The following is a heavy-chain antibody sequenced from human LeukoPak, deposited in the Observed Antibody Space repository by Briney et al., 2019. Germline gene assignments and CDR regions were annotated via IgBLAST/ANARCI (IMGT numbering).Heavy chain of an antibody. CDR1: GLTFSNYA. J-gene: IGHJ4*02. D-gene: IGHD2-2*01. CDR2: TSGSGGNT. CDR3: ARQPPGYCSSTSCYGPFDY. Sequence: GGSLRLSCAASGLTFSNYAMSWVRQAPGKGLEWVSTTSGSGGNTYYADSVKGRFTISRDNAKNSLYLQMNSLRAEDTAVYYCARQPPGYCSSTSCYGPFDYWGQGTLVTVSS. V-gene: IGHV3-21*01.